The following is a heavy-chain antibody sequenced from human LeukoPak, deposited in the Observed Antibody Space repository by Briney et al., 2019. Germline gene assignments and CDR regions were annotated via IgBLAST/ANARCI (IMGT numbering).Heavy chain of an antibody. CDR3: ARDDGMAADRVFDY. J-gene: IGHJ4*02. D-gene: IGHD5-24*01. CDR2: ISYDGSNK. Sequence: PGRSLRLSCAASGFTFSSYAMHWVRQAPGKGLEWVAVISYDGSNKYYADSVKDRFTISRDNSKNTLYLQMNSLRAEDTAVYYCARDDGMAADRVFDYWGQGTLVTVSS. CDR1: GFTFSSYA. V-gene: IGHV3-30*04.